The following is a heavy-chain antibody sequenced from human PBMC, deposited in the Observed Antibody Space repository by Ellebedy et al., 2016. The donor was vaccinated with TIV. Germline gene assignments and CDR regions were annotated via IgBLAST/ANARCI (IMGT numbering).Heavy chain of an antibody. CDR2: IYYSGSS. J-gene: IGHJ6*02. CDR1: GGSISNYY. CDR3: ARGSNGYYYGMDV. Sequence: SETLSLTCTVSGGSISNYYWSWIRQPPGKGLEWIGYIYYSGSSNYNPSLKSRVTISVDTSKNQFSLKLSSVTAADTAVYYCARGSNGYYYGMDVWGQGTTVTVSS. D-gene: IGHD6-19*01. V-gene: IGHV4-59*01.